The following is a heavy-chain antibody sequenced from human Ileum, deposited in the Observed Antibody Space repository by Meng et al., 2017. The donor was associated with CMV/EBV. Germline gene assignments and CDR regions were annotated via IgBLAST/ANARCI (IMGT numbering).Heavy chain of an antibody. J-gene: IGHJ4*02. Sequence: GGSLRLSCAASGFSFSNYAMGWVRQAPGKGLEWVSAISTNAGSAHYADSVKGRFTISRDTSKNTLYLQMNSLRADDTAVYYCAKEPTASIRWFFDYWGQGTLVTVSS. CDR3: AKEPTASIRWFFDY. CDR2: ISTNAGSA. CDR1: GFSFSNYA. V-gene: IGHV3-23*01. D-gene: IGHD6-13*01.